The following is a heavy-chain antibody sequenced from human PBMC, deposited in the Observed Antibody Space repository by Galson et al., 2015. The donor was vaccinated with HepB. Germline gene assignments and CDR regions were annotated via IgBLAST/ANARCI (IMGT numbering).Heavy chain of an antibody. CDR1: GGSISSYY. D-gene: IGHD3-10*01. Sequence: LTCTVSGGSISSYYWSWIRQPPGKGLEWIGYIYYSGSTNYNPSLKSRVTISVDTSKNQFSLKLSSVTAADTAVYYCARVGGGITMVRGVIITLYYFDYWGQGTLVTVSS. J-gene: IGHJ4*02. CDR2: IYYSGST. V-gene: IGHV4-59*01. CDR3: ARVGGGITMVRGVIITLYYFDY.